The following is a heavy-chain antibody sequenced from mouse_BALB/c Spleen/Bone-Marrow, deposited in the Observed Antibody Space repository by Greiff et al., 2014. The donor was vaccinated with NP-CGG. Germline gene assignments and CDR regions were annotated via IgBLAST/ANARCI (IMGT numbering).Heavy chain of an antibody. Sequence: VQLQQSGAELGKPGASVKMSCKASGYTLTDNWIYWVKQRPGQGLEWIGAIYTSDSYTNFNQKFMGKASLTVDASSSTAYMQLRSLTSADSAVYYYARGGHNFSLDYWGQGTSVTVSS. CDR3: ARGGHNFSLDY. D-gene: IGHD3-3*01. V-gene: IGHV1-69*02. CDR2: IYTSDSYT. CDR1: GYTLTDNW. J-gene: IGHJ4*01.